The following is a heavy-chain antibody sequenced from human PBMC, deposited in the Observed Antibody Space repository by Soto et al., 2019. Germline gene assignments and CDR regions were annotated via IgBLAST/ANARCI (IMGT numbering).Heavy chain of an antibody. J-gene: IGHJ6*04. V-gene: IGHV3-53*01. CDR1: GLSVSSSD. Sequence: GGSLRLSCAASGLSVSSSDMSWVRQASGKGLEWVSVIYSGGSTHDADSVKGRFTISRDNSKNTVHLQMNSLRVDDTAVYFCSTSSRNEYHFAMDSWGKGTTVTVSS. D-gene: IGHD6-6*01. CDR3: STSSRNEYHFAMDS. CDR2: IYSGGST.